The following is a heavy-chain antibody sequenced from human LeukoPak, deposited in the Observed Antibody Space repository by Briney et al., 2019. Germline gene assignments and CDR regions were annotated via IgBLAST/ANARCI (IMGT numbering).Heavy chain of an antibody. CDR3: TRESTRYSSSTSEQFDY. CDR2: MNPNSGNT. D-gene: IGHD6-13*01. CDR1: GYAFTSYD. V-gene: IGHV1-8*03. J-gene: IGHJ4*02. Sequence: ASVKVSCKASGYAFTSYDINWVRQATGQGLEWMGWMNPNSGNTGYAQKFQGRVTITRNTSISTAYMELSSLRSEDTAVYYCTRESTRYSSSTSEQFDYWGQGTLVTVSS.